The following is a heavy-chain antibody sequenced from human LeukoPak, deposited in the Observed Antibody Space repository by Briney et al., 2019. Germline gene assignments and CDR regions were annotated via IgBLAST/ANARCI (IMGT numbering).Heavy chain of an antibody. CDR3: ARRAGALGAFDI. CDR2: INHSGST. J-gene: IGHJ3*02. V-gene: IGHV4-34*01. D-gene: IGHD3-16*01. Sequence: SETLSLTCAVYGGSFSGYYWSWIRQPPGKGLEWIGEINHSGSTNYNPSLKSRVTISVDTSKNQFSLKLSSVTAADTAVYYCARRAGALGAFDIWGQGTMVTVSS. CDR1: GGSFSGYY.